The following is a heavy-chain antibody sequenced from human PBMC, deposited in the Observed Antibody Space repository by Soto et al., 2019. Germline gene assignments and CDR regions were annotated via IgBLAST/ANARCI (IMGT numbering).Heavy chain of an antibody. CDR3: EREKAYYYGSGSFEGSLGYYYAMDV. V-gene: IGHV6-1*01. CDR2: TYYRSKWYN. CDR1: GDSLSSNSAA. J-gene: IGHJ6*02. Sequence: SQTLSLTCAISGDSLSSNSAAWNWIRQSPSSGLEWLGRTYYRSKWYNDYAVSVKSRITINPDTSKNQFSLKWNAVTPEDTAVYYCEREKAYYYGSGSFEGSLGYYYAMDVWGQGTTVTVSS. D-gene: IGHD3-10*01.